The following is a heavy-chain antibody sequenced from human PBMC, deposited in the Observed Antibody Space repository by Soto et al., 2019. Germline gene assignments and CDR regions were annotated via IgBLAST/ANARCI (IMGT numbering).Heavy chain of an antibody. CDR1: GFTVSSNY. CDR3: ARSRDDYGDAFSMDV. J-gene: IGHJ6*03. D-gene: IGHD4-17*01. CDR2: IYSGGST. V-gene: IGHV3-66*01. Sequence: GGSLRLSCAASGFTVSSNYMSWVRQAPGKGLEWVSVIYSGGSTYYADSVKGRFTISRDNSKNTLYLQMNSLRAEDTAVYYCARSRDDYGDAFSMDVWGKGTTVTVSS.